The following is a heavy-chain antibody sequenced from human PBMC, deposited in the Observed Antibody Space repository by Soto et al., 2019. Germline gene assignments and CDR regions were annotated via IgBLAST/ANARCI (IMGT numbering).Heavy chain of an antibody. CDR3: AKDTASGGSPLDY. CDR1: GFTFSSYG. CDR2: ISYDGSTK. J-gene: IGHJ4*02. V-gene: IGHV3-30*18. Sequence: PGGSLRLSCAASGFTFSSYGMHWVRQAPGKGLKWVAIISYDGSTKYYADSVKGRFTTSRDNSKNKVYLQMNSLRAEDTATYYCAKDTASGGSPLDYWGQGTLVTVSS. D-gene: IGHD2-15*01.